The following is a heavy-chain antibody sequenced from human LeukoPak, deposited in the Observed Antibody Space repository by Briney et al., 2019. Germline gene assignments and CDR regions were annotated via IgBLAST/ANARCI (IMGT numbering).Heavy chain of an antibody. Sequence: SETPSLTCTVSGGSISSSSSFWGWIRQPPGKGLEWIGSISYSGSTYYNPSLKSRVTISVDTSKNQFSLKLSSVTAADTAVYYCARLTPYSGSPLGDYWGQGTLVTVSS. D-gene: IGHD1-26*01. CDR1: GGSISSSSSF. CDR2: ISYSGST. V-gene: IGHV4-39*01. J-gene: IGHJ4*02. CDR3: ARLTPYSGSPLGDY.